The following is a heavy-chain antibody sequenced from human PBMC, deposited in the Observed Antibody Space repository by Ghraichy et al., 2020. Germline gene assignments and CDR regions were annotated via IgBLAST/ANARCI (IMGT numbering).Heavy chain of an antibody. CDR3: ARELRYNWNYESGYYYYYGMDV. Sequence: GGSLRLSCAASGFTFSSYWMSWVRQAPGKGLEWVANIKQDGSEKYYVDSVKGRFTISRDNAKNSLYLQMNSLRAEDTAVYYCARELRYNWNYESGYYYYYGMDVWGQGTTVTVSS. CDR1: GFTFSSYW. D-gene: IGHD1-7*01. V-gene: IGHV3-7*03. J-gene: IGHJ6*02. CDR2: IKQDGSEK.